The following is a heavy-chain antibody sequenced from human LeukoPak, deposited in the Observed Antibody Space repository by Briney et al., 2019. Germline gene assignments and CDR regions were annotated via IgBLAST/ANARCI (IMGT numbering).Heavy chain of an antibody. CDR1: GYTFTSYY. J-gene: IGHJ4*02. CDR3: ARETGSFDY. Sequence: ASVKVSCKASGYTFTSYYMHWVRQAPGQGLEWKGIINPSGGVTTYAQKFQGRVTMTRDMSTSTVYMELSSPRSEDTAVYYCARETGSFDYWGQGTLVTVSS. V-gene: IGHV1-46*01. CDR2: INPSGGVT. D-gene: IGHD6-19*01.